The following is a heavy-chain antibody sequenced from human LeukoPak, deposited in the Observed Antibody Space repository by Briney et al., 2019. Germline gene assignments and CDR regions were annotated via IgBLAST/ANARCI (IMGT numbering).Heavy chain of an antibody. CDR2: IDSDGSST. V-gene: IGHV3-74*01. J-gene: IGHJ4*02. CDR1: GFTFKNYW. D-gene: IGHD3-22*01. CDR3: ALIGLGSSGYYYDYLDY. Sequence: PGGSLRLSCAASGFTFKNYWMHWVRQAPGKGLVWVSRIDSDGSSTNYADSVKGRFTISRDNAKNTLYLQMNSLRAEDTAVYYCALIGLGSSGYYYDYLDYWGQGTLVTVSS.